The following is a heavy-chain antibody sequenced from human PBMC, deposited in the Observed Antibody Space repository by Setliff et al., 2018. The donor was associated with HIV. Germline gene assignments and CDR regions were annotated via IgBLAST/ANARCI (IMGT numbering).Heavy chain of an antibody. D-gene: IGHD5-12*01. CDR2: ISGSGDST. V-gene: IGHV3-23*01. J-gene: IGHJ6*03. CDR3: ARSGYSGYDYGYYYYYMDV. Sequence: GGSLRLSCAPSGFTFGSYAMSWVRQAPGKGLEWVSVISGSGDSTFYADSLKGQFTISRDNSKNTLYLQMNSLRAEDTAVYYCARSGYSGYDYGYYYYYMDVWGKGTTVTVSS. CDR1: GFTFGSYA.